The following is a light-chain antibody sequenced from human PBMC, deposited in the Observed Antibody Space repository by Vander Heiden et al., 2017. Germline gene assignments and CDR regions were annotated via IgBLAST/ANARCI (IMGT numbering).Light chain of an antibody. V-gene: IGLV5-45*03. J-gene: IGLJ3*02. CDR1: AGINVDTYR. CDR3: MIWHNSAWV. CDR2: YKSDSDK. Sequence: QAVLTQPSSLPASPGASASLTCTLRAGINVDTYRIYLYQQKPRSPPQYLLRYKSDSDKQQGSGVPSRFSGSKDASANAGILLISGLQSEDEADYYCMIWHNSAWVFGGGTKLTVL.